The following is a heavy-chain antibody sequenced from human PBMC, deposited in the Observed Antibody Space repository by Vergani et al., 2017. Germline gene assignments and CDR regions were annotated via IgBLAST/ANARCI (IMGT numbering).Heavy chain of an antibody. Sequence: QVQLVQSGAEVKKPGASVKVSCKASGYTFTSYDINWVRQATGQGLEWMGWMNPNSGNTGYAQKFQGRVTMTRNTSMSTAYMELSSLISEDTAVYYCARGTPYYDFWSGYSEYYYYYMDVWGKGTTVTVSS. J-gene: IGHJ6*03. CDR1: GYTFTSYD. CDR2: MNPNSGNT. V-gene: IGHV1-8*01. D-gene: IGHD3-3*01. CDR3: ARGTPYYDFWSGYSEYYYYYMDV.